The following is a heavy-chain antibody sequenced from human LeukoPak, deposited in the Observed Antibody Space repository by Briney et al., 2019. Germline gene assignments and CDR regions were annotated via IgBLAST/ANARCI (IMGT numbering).Heavy chain of an antibody. CDR3: ARGHISATGRFDY. V-gene: IGHV3-11*06. CDR2: ISAGSSFT. D-gene: IGHD6-13*01. Sequence: PGGSLRLSCAASGFTFSDHYMSWIRQAPGKGLEWLSYISAGSSFTKHADSVKGRFTISRDNSKNSLYLQMNSLTAEDTAVYYCARGHISATGRFDYWGQGTLVTVSS. J-gene: IGHJ4*02. CDR1: GFTFSDHY.